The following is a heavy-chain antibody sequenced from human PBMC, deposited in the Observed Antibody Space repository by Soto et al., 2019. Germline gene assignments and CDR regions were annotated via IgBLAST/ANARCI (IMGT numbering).Heavy chain of an antibody. CDR2: ISAYNGNT. J-gene: IGHJ3*01. V-gene: IGHV1-18*01. D-gene: IGHD2-15*01. CDR3: ARDGVGYCSGSRCFSDAFDF. CDR1: AYSETSYG. Sequence: ASLKVSCKGAAYSETSYGTMGVRQSPRQGLEWMGWISAYNGNTNYAQKLQGRVTMTTDTSTSTAYMELRSLRSDDTAVYYCARDGVGYCSGSRCFSDAFDFWGQGTMVIGSS.